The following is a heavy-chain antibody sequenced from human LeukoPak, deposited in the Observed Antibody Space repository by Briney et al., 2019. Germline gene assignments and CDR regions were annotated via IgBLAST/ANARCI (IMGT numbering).Heavy chain of an antibody. V-gene: IGHV3-30*18. CDR3: AKNGELTYYYYYYGMDV. CDR1: GFTFSSYG. Sequence: GRSLRLSCAASGFTFSSYGMHWVRQAPGKGLEWVAVISYDGSNKYYADSVKGRFTISRDNSKNTLYLQMNSLRAEDTAVYYCAKNGELTYYYYYYGMDVWSQGTTVTVSS. J-gene: IGHJ6*02. CDR2: ISYDGSNK. D-gene: IGHD3-16*02.